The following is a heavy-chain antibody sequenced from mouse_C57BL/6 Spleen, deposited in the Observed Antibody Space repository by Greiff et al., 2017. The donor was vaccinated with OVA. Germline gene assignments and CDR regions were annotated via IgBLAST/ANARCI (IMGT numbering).Heavy chain of an antibody. Sequence: QVQLQQPGAELVRPGSSVKLSCKASGYTFTSYWMHWVKQRPIQGLEWIGNIDPSDSETHYNQKFKDKATLTVDKSSSTAYMQLSSLTSEDSAVYYCARQDGNYWYCDVWGTGTTVTVSS. CDR2: IDPSDSET. V-gene: IGHV1-52*01. J-gene: IGHJ1*03. D-gene: IGHD2-1*01. CDR3: ARQDGNYWYCDV. CDR1: GYTFTSYW.